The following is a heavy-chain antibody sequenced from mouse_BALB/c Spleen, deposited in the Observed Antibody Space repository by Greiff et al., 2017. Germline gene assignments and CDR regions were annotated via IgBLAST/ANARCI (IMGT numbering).Heavy chain of an antibody. CDR3: ARGDDGYYGDFDY. D-gene: IGHD2-3*01. V-gene: IGHV5-6-5*01. Sequence: DVKLVESGGGLVKPGGSLKLSCAASGFTFSSYAMSWVRQTPEKRLEWVASISSGGSTYYPDSVKGRFTISRDNARNILYLQMSSLRSEDTAMYYCARGDDGYYGDFDYWGQGTTLTVSS. J-gene: IGHJ2*01. CDR2: ISSGGST. CDR1: GFTFSSYA.